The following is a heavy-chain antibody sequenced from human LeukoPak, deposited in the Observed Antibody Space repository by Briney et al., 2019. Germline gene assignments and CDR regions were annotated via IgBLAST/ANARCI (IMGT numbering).Heavy chain of an antibody. D-gene: IGHD5-18*01. J-gene: IGHJ6*03. V-gene: IGHV4-34*01. CDR2: IYYSGST. CDR3: ARHEWIQYYMDV. CDR1: GGSFSGYY. Sequence: PSETLSLTCAVYGGSFSGYYWSWIRQPPGKGLEWIASIYYSGSTYYNPALKSRLTISVDTSNNQFSLKLSSVIATDTAVYYCARHEWIQYYMDVWGKGSTVTVSS.